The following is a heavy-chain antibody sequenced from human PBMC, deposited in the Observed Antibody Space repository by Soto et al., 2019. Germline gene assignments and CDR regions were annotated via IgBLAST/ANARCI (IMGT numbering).Heavy chain of an antibody. Sequence: SETLSLTCTVSGGSISSYYWSWIRQPPGKGLEWIGYIYYSGSTNYNPSLKSRVTISVDTSKNQFSLKLSSVTAADTAVYYCGRGYCSGGSCYLVDYWGQGTLVTVSS. CDR3: GRGYCSGGSCYLVDY. D-gene: IGHD2-15*01. CDR2: IYYSGST. CDR1: GGSISSYY. J-gene: IGHJ4*02. V-gene: IGHV4-59*01.